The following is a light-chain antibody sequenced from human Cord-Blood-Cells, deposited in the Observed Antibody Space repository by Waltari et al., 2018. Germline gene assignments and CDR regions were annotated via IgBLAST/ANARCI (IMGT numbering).Light chain of an antibody. V-gene: IGLV2-14*01. Sequence: QSALTQPASVSGSPGQSITISCTGTSSDVGGYNYVSWYQQHPGKPPKLMFYVVSNRPSGVSNLFSASKSGNASSLTISGLQDDEEADYCCSSYTSSSWVFGGGTKLTVL. J-gene: IGLJ3*02. CDR1: SSDVGGYNY. CDR3: SSYTSSSWV. CDR2: VVS.